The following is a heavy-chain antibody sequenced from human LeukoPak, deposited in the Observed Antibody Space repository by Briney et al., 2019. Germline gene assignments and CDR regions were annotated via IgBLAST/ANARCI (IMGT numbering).Heavy chain of an antibody. CDR2: LSGSGGST. CDR3: AKMGYSAVAGPVDY. J-gene: IGHJ4*02. V-gene: IGHV3-23*01. D-gene: IGHD6-19*01. CDR1: GFTFNSYA. Sequence: GGSLRLSCAASGFTFNSYAMSWVRQAPGKGLEWVSVLSGSGGSTYYADSVKGRFTISRDNSKNTLYLQMNSLRAEDTAVYYCAKMGYSAVAGPVDYWGQGTLVTVSS.